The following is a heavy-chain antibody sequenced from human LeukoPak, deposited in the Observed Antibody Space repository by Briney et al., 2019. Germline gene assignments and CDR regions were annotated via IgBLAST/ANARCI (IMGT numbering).Heavy chain of an antibody. V-gene: IGHV3-74*01. CDR1: AFNLTAYW. Sequence: GGSLRLSCGSTAFNLTAYWMHWVRQDPRQGLLWVARINSDGTTTNYADSVKGRFTISRDNAKNTLFLQMNSLRAEDTAVYFCAVSNGGYGPWGQGALVTVSS. J-gene: IGHJ5*02. CDR3: AVSNGGYGP. D-gene: IGHD5-12*01. CDR2: INSDGTTT.